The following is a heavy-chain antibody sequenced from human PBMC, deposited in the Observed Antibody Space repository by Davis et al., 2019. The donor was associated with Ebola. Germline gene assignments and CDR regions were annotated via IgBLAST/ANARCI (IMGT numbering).Heavy chain of an antibody. CDR2: TSHHPDYT. J-gene: IGHJ4*02. Sequence: SETLSLTCAVYGGSFTDYFWSWIRQPPGKGLEWIGETSHHPDYTHYSPSFGGRVTISVDTSKNQFSLKLSSVTAADTAVYYCAIRSGWYLPSWGQGTLVTVSS. D-gene: IGHD6-19*01. CDR1: GGSFTDYF. CDR3: AIRSGWYLPS. V-gene: IGHV4-34*01.